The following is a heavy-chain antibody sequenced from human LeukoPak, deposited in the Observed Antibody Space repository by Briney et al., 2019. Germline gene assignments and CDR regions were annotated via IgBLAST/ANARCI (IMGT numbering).Heavy chain of an antibody. CDR2: INHSGST. J-gene: IGHJ5*02. Sequence: PSETLSLTCAVYGGSFSGYYWSWIRQPPGKGLEWIGEINHSGSTNYNPSLKSRVTISVDTSKNQFSLKLSSATAADTAVYYCARAEGDTAMVALMVDPWGQGTLVTVSS. CDR1: GGSFSGYY. CDR3: ARAEGDTAMVALMVDP. V-gene: IGHV4-34*01. D-gene: IGHD5-18*01.